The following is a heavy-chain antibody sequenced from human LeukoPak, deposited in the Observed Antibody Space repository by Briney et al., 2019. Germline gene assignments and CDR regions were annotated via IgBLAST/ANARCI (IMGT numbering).Heavy chain of an antibody. J-gene: IGHJ3*02. CDR3: ARHPGGDSSSMVAFDI. CDR1: GGSISTYY. Sequence: PSETLSLTCAVSGGSISTYYWSWIRQPAGKGLEWIGRIYTSGSTNYNPSLKSRVTMSVDTSKNQFSLNLRSVTAADTAVYYCARHPGGDSSSMVAFDIWGQGTMVTVSS. D-gene: IGHD2-21*02. V-gene: IGHV4-4*07. CDR2: IYTSGST.